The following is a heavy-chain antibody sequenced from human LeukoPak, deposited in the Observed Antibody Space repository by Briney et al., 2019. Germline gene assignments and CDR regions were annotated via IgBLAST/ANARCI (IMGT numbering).Heavy chain of an antibody. V-gene: IGHV1-69*05. CDR3: ASAITYYYDSSGYYLLDY. CDR2: IIPIFGTA. CDR1: GGTFSSYA. D-gene: IGHD3-22*01. Sequence: SVKVSCKASGGTFSSYAISWVQQAPGQGLEWMGGIIPIFGTANYAQKFQGRVTITTDESTSTAYMELSSLRSEDTAVYYCASAITYYYDSSGYYLLDYWGQGTLVTVSS. J-gene: IGHJ4*02.